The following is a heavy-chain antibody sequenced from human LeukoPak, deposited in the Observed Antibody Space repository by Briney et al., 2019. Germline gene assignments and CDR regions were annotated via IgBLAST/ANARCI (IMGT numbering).Heavy chain of an antibody. CDR2: ISGSGGST. V-gene: IGHV3-23*01. Sequence: GGSLRLSCAASGFTFSSYAMSWVRQAPGKGLEWVSAISGSGGSTYYADSVKGRFTIPRDNSKNTLYLQMNSLRAEDTAVYYCAKEKYYYDSSGYLDYWGQGTLVTVSS. CDR1: GFTFSSYA. J-gene: IGHJ4*02. CDR3: AKEKYYYDSSGYLDY. D-gene: IGHD3-22*01.